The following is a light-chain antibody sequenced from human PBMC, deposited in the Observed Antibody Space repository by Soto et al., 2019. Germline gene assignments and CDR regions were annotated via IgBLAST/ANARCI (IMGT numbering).Light chain of an antibody. Sequence: IQLTQSPSSLSASFGDRVTVSCRSSQNIDNYLNWYVQRPGKAPELLIYSTSNLKSGVPSRFRGSGSGTDFSLTISSLEHEDFAVYYCQQRSNWPPWTFGQGTKVDIK. CDR3: QQRSNWPPWT. CDR1: QNIDNY. V-gene: IGKV1-39*01. J-gene: IGKJ1*01. CDR2: STS.